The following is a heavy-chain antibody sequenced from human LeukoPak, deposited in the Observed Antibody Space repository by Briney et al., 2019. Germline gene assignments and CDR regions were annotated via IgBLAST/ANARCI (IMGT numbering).Heavy chain of an antibody. CDR3: ARDYDILTGYHPSHLSHFDY. D-gene: IGHD3-9*01. CDR1: GFTFDDYA. CDR2: ISWNSGSI. Sequence: GRSLRLSCAASGFTFDDYAMHWVRQAPGKGLEWVSGISWNSGSIGYADSVKGRFTISRDNAKNSLYLQMNSLRAEDTALYYCARDYDILTGYHPSHLSHFDYWGQGTLVTVSS. V-gene: IGHV3-9*01. J-gene: IGHJ4*02.